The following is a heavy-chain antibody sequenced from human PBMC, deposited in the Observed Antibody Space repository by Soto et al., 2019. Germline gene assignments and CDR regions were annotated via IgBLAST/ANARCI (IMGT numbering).Heavy chain of an antibody. CDR2: IYPGDSDT. Sequence: PGESLKISCKGSGYSFTSYWIGWVRQMPGKGLEWIGIIYPGDSDTRYSRSFQGQVTISADKSISTAYLQWSSMKASDTAMYYCARREGHCSSTRCYTFDYYGMDVGGQGTTVTVSS. J-gene: IGHJ6*02. CDR1: GYSFTSYW. CDR3: ARREGHCSSTRCYTFDYYGMDV. V-gene: IGHV5-51*01. D-gene: IGHD2-2*02.